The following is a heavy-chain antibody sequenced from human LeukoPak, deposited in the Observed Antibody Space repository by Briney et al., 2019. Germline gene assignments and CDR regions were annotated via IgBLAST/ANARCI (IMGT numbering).Heavy chain of an antibody. CDR1: GGSFSGYY. CDR2: INHSGST. Sequence: SETLSLTCAVYGGSFSGYYWSWIRQPPGKGLEWIGEINHSGSTNYNPSLKSRVTISVDTSKNQFSLKLSSVTAADTAVYYCARASPTDYDFWSGYYRGPGPRYYFDYWGQGTLVTVSS. V-gene: IGHV4-34*01. D-gene: IGHD3-3*01. J-gene: IGHJ4*02. CDR3: ARASPTDYDFWSGYYRGPGPRYYFDY.